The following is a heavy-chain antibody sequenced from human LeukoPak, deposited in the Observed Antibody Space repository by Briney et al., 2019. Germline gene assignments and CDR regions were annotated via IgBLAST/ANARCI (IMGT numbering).Heavy chain of an antibody. CDR3: ARDTQGGSS. Sequence: GGSLRLSCAASGFTFSSYWMSWVRQAPGKGLEWVANIKRDGSDKYYVGSVEGRFTISRDNAKNSLYLQMNSLRAEDTAVYYCARDTQGGSSWGQGTLVTVSS. D-gene: IGHD6-13*01. V-gene: IGHV3-7*01. J-gene: IGHJ4*02. CDR2: IKRDGSDK. CDR1: GFTFSSYW.